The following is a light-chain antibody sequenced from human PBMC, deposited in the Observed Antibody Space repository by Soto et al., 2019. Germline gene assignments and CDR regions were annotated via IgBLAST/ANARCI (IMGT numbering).Light chain of an antibody. V-gene: IGKV3-20*01. CDR2: GAS. Sequence: IVLTQSPGTLSLSPGGRSTLSLRASQSVSRRLAWYQHRPGQSPRLLISGASMRASGVPVRFSGSGSGTDFTLTISRLEPEDFAVYYCQHYGETPITFGLGTRLEIK. CDR1: QSVSRR. CDR3: QHYGETPIT. J-gene: IGKJ5*01.